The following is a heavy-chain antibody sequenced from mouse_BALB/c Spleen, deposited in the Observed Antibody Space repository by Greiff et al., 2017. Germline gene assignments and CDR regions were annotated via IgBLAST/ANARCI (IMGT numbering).Heavy chain of an antibody. J-gene: IGHJ4*01. Sequence: DVQLQESGPGLVKPSQSLSLTCSVTGYSITSGYYWNWIRQFPGNKLEWMGYISYDGSNNYNPSLKNRISITRDTSKNQFFLKLNSVTTEDTATYYCAREGYRYYAMDYWGQGTSVTVSS. D-gene: IGHD2-14*01. CDR2: ISYDGSN. CDR3: AREGYRYYAMDY. CDR1: GYSITSGYY. V-gene: IGHV3-6*02.